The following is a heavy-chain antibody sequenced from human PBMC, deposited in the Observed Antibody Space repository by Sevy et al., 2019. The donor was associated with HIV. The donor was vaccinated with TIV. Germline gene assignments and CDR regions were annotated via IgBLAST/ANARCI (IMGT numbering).Heavy chain of an antibody. J-gene: IGHJ6*02. CDR2: IYYSGST. D-gene: IGHD3-22*01. CDR3: ARAGYYDSSGYYSGDYYYGMDV. V-gene: IGHV4-59*01. CDR1: GGSISSYY. Sequence: SETLSLTCTVSGGSISSYYWSWIRQPPGKGLEWIGYIYYSGSTNYNPPLKSRVTISVDTSKNQFSLKLSSVTAADTAVYYCARAGYYDSSGYYSGDYYYGMDVWGQGTTVTVSS.